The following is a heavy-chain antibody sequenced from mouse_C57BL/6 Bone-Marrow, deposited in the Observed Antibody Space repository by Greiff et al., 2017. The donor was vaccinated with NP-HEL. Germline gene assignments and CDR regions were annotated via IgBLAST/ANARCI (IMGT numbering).Heavy chain of an antibody. D-gene: IGHD2-2*01. Sequence: QVQLQQPGAELVKPGASVKLSCKASGYTFTSYWMHWVKQRPGQGLEWIGMIHPNSGSTNYNEKFKSKATLTVDKSSSTAYMQLSSLTSEDSAVYYCARCLWLRREFADWGQGTMVTVSA. V-gene: IGHV1-64*01. CDR3: ARCLWLRREFAD. J-gene: IGHJ3*01. CDR1: GYTFTSYW. CDR2: IHPNSGST.